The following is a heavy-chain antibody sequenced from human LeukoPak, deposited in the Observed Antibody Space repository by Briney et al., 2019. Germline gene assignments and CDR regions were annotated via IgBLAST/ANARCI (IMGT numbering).Heavy chain of an antibody. CDR3: ASRIALAGKDSAVLDY. D-gene: IGHD6-19*01. CDR1: GGSISSGGYY. Sequence: PSETLSLTCTVSGGSISSGGYYWSWLRQHPGKGLEWIGYIYYSGSTYYNPSLKSRVTRSVDTSKNQFSLKLSSVIAADTAAYYCASRIALAGKDSAVLDYWGQGTLVTVSS. CDR2: IYYSGST. J-gene: IGHJ4*02. V-gene: IGHV4-31*03.